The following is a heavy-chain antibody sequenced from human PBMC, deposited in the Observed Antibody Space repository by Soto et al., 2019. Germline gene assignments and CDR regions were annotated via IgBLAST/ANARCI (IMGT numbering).Heavy chain of an antibody. CDR2: IYYSGST. J-gene: IGHJ4*02. CDR1: GGSISSSSYY. CDR3: ARGDYDFWSGYLSLDY. V-gene: IGHV4-39*01. Sequence: SETLSLTCTVSGGSISSSSYYWGWIRQPPGKGLEWIGSIYYSGSTYYNPSLKSRVTISVDTSKNQFSLKLSSVTAADTAVYYCARGDYDFWSGYLSLDYWGQGTLVTVS. D-gene: IGHD3-3*01.